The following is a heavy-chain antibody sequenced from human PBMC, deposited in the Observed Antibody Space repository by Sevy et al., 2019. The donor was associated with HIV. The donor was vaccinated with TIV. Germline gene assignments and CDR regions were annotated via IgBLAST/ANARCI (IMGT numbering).Heavy chain of an antibody. CDR3: AECAREVDYYYSGNSSTDN. J-gene: IGHJ4*02. V-gene: IGHV3-53*01. Sequence: GGSLRLSCASSGSIVSRNYITWVRLAPGKGLEWVSVVYRSGRAFYSDSVKGRFTTSRDNSQNTLFLHMTQLRVDDTAMYYRAECAREVDYYYSGNSSTDNWGQGTRVTVSS. D-gene: IGHD3-10*01. CDR2: VYRSGRA. CDR1: GSIVSRNY.